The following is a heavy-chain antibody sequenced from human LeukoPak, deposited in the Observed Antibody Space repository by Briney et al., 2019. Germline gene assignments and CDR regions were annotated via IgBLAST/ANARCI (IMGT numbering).Heavy chain of an antibody. V-gene: IGHV3-30*02. CDR1: GFTFSSHS. CDR2: IRYDASNE. J-gene: IGHJ6*02. CDR3: AKSGGSGLDYYYYGMDV. D-gene: IGHD3-10*01. Sequence: GGSLRLSCAASGFTFSSHSMYWVRQAPGKGLDCVAFIRYDASNEYHADSVKGRFTISRDNSKNTLYLQMNSLRAEDTAVYYCAKSGGSGLDYYYYGMDVWGQGTTVTVSS.